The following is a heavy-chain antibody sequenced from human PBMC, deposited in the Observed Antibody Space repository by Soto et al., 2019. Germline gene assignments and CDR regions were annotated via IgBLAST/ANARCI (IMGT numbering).Heavy chain of an antibody. CDR3: AAELWSPILLWFGEFRSGEGVYGMDV. CDR2: IVVGSGNT. J-gene: IGHJ6*02. Sequence: QMQLVQSGPEVKKPGTSVKVSCKASGFTFTSSAVQWVRQARGQRLEWIGWIVVGSGNTNYAQKFQERVTMTRDMSTSTAYMELSSLRSEDTAVYYCAAELWSPILLWFGEFRSGEGVYGMDVWGQGTTVTVSS. CDR1: GFTFTSSA. D-gene: IGHD3-10*01. V-gene: IGHV1-58*01.